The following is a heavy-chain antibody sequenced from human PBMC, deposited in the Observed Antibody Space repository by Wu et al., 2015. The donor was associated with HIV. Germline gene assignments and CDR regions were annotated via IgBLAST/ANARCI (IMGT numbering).Heavy chain of an antibody. D-gene: IGHD5-18*01. Sequence: QVQLVQSGAEVKKPGASVKVSCKASGYTFTGYYMHWVRQAPGQGLEWMGWINPNSGGTNYAQKFQGRVTMTRDTSISTAYMELSRLRSDDSAVYYCARTGDVDTTMVTFDFWGQGTLVTVSS. J-gene: IGHJ4*02. CDR2: INPNSGGT. V-gene: IGHV1-2*02. CDR1: GYTFTGYY. CDR3: ARTGDVDTTMVTFDF.